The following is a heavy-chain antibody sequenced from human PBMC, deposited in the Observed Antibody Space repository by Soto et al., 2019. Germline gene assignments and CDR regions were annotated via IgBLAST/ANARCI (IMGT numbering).Heavy chain of an antibody. D-gene: IGHD2-2*01. CDR1: GGSFSGYY. CDR2: INHSGST. J-gene: IGHJ3*02. V-gene: IGHV4-34*01. Sequence: QVQLQQWGAGLLKPSETLSLTCAVYGGSFSGYYWTWIRQIPGKGLEWIGEINHSGSTNYNTSLESRVSISADTSKKQFSLNLTSVTAADTAVYYCARGECSSNYCFTRWALDIWGQGTVVTVSS. CDR3: ARGECSSNYCFTRWALDI.